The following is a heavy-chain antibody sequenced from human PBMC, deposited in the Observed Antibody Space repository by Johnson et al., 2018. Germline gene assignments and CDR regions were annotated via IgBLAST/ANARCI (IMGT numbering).Heavy chain of an antibody. J-gene: IGHJ3*02. CDR3: AKVLNGYDRDVAFDI. V-gene: IGHV3-9*01. Sequence: EVQLVESGGALVQPGRSLRLSCAASGFTFDDYAMHWVRQVPGKGLEWVSGITWHSGIIGYADLVKGRISISRDNPKNSLYLQMTNLKSEDTATYSCAKVLNGYDRDVAFDIWGQGTLVTVSS. CDR1: GFTFDDYA. D-gene: IGHD5-12*01. CDR2: ITWHSGII.